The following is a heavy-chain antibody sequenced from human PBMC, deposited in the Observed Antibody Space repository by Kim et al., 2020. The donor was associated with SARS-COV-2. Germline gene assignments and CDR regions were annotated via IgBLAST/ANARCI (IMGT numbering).Heavy chain of an antibody. CDR2: FDPEDGET. J-gene: IGHJ6*02. CDR3: ATAPALHCSSTSCGYYYGMDV. V-gene: IGHV1-24*01. Sequence: ASVKVSCKVSGYTLTELSMHWVRQAPGKGLEWMGGFDPEDGETIYAQKFQGRVTMTEDTSTDTAYMELSSLRSEDTAMYYCATAPALHCSSTSCGYYYGMDVWGQGTTVTVSS. CDR1: GYTLTELS. D-gene: IGHD2-2*01.